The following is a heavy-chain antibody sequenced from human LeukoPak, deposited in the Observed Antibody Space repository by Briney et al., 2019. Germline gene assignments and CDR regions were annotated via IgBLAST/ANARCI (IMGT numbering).Heavy chain of an antibody. CDR1: GGSISGYY. D-gene: IGHD4-17*01. V-gene: IGHV4-59*01. CDR3: ARLLTAVTSHAFDI. J-gene: IGHJ3*02. CDR2: IYDSGST. Sequence: PSETLSLTCTVSGGSISGYYWSWIRQPPGKGLEWIGYIYDSGSTNYNPSLKSRVTISVDTSKNQFSLKLTSVTAADTAVYYCARLLTAVTSHAFDIWGQGTMVTVSS.